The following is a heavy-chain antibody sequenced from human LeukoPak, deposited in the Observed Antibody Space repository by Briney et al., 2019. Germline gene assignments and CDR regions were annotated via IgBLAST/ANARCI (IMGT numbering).Heavy chain of an antibody. V-gene: IGHV4-31*03. D-gene: IGHD3-10*01. Sequence: SQTLSLTCTVSGGSISSGGYYWSWIRQHPGKGLEWIGYIYYSGSTYYNPSLKSRVTISVDTSKNQFSLKLSSVTAADTAVYYCVRYYGSGSYPGFYFDYWGQGTLVTVSS. CDR3: VRYYGSGSYPGFYFDY. CDR2: IYYSGST. J-gene: IGHJ4*02. CDR1: GGSISSGGYY.